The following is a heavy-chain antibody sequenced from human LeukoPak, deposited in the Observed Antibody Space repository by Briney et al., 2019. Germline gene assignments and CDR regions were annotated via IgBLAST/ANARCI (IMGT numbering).Heavy chain of an antibody. Sequence: GGSLRLSCAASGFTFSSYSMNWVRQAPGKGLEWVSGITWNSGYIGYADSVKGRFTISRDNAKNSLYLQMNSLRAEDTALYYCAKGNDILNWGQGTLVTVSS. CDR1: GFTFSSYS. V-gene: IGHV3-9*01. D-gene: IGHD1-1*01. CDR3: AKGNDILN. CDR2: ITWNSGYI. J-gene: IGHJ4*02.